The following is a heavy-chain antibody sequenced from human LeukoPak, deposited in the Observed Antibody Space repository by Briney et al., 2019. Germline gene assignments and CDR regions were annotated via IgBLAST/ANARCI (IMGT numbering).Heavy chain of an antibody. Sequence: GGSLRLSCAASGFTFSSYAMSRVRQAPGKGLEWVSAISGSGGSTYYADSVKGRFTISRDNSKNTLYLQMNSLRAEDTAVYYCAKDSSSWYTEDWFDPWGQGTLVTVSS. CDR2: ISGSGGST. D-gene: IGHD6-13*01. J-gene: IGHJ5*02. CDR1: GFTFSSYA. V-gene: IGHV3-23*01. CDR3: AKDSSSWYTEDWFDP.